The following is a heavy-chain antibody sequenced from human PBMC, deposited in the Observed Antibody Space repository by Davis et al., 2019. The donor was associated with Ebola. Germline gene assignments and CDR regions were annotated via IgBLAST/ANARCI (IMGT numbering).Heavy chain of an antibody. CDR1: GASFTGYY. CDR3: AADEGEILWFGELHV. CDR2: INDDGNT. D-gene: IGHD3-10*01. V-gene: IGHV4-34*01. Sequence: SETLSPTCRLYGASFTGYYWSWIRQSPGKGLEWTGEINDDGNTNYNPSLKSRATISIDTSKDQFSLKLSSVPAADTAVYYWAADEGEILWFGELHVWGQGTTVTVSS. J-gene: IGHJ6*02.